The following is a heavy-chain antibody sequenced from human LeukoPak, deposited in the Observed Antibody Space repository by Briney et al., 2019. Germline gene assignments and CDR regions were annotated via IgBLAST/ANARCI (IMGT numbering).Heavy chain of an antibody. CDR3: AAYDSSGYYILADY. CDR2: ISYSGTT. V-gene: IGHV4-31*03. D-gene: IGHD3-22*01. J-gene: IGHJ4*02. CDR1: GASISSGGHY. Sequence: SQTLSLTCTVSGASISSGGHYWSWIRQPPGKGLEWIGYISYSGTTYYNPSLKSRDTISMDTSKNQFSLNLRSVTAADTAVYYCAAYDSSGYYILADYWGQGTLVTVSS.